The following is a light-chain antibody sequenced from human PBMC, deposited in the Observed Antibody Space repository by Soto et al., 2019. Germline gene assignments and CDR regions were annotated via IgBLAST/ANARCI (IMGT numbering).Light chain of an antibody. V-gene: IGKV1-39*01. CDR2: AAS. CDR3: QQSYSTPT. Sequence: EIQMTQSPSSLSSSVGDRVTITCRASQSISSYLNWYQQKPGKDPTLLIYAASSFQIGVPSRFSGSGSGTDFTLTISSLQPEDVATYYCQQSYSTPTFGQGTKLEIK. J-gene: IGKJ2*01. CDR1: QSISSY.